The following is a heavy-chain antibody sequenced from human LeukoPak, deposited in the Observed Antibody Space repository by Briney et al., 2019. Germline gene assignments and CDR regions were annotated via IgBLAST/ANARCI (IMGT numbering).Heavy chain of an antibody. CDR3: ARGYQEAYFDY. J-gene: IGHJ4*02. CDR2: IIPIFGTA. Sequence: SVKVSCKASGYNFKTYGFTWVRQAPGQGLEWMGGIIPIFGTANYAQKFQGRVTITADESTSTAYMELSSLRSEDTAVYYCARGYQEAYFDYWGQGTLVTVSS. CDR1: GYNFKTYG. D-gene: IGHD2-2*01. V-gene: IGHV1-69*13.